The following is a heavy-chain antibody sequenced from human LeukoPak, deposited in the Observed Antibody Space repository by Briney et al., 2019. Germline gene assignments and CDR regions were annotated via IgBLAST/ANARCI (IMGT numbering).Heavy chain of an antibody. Sequence: SETLSLTCTGSGGSINGYFWSWMRQPAGKGLEWIGRILTNGNTDYNPSLNSRVTMSMDTSRNQFSLKLRSVSAADTAVYYCARSARVEPGTGYYFDSWGRGTLVTVPS. CDR2: ILTNGNT. D-gene: IGHD2-15*01. CDR1: GGSINGYF. V-gene: IGHV4-4*07. CDR3: ARSARVEPGTGYYFDS. J-gene: IGHJ4*02.